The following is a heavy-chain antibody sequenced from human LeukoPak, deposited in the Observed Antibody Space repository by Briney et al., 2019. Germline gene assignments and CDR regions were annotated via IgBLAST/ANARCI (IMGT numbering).Heavy chain of an antibody. Sequence: ASVKVSCKASGYTSTSFGISWVRQAPGQGLEWMGWISAYNGNTNYAQKLQGRVTMTTDTSTSTAYMEIRSLRSDDTAVYYCTRDLGVDTTMIFFDYWGQGSLVTVSS. CDR2: ISAYNGNT. V-gene: IGHV1-18*01. J-gene: IGHJ4*02. CDR3: TRDLGVDTTMIFFDY. D-gene: IGHD3/OR15-3a*01. CDR1: GYTSTSFG.